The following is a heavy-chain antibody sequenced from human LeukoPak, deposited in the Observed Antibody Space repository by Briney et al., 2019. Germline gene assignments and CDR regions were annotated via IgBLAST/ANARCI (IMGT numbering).Heavy chain of an antibody. CDR3: ARDTYDSSGYYAHLDY. CDR2: IKQDGSEK. Sequence: GGSLRLSCAASGFTFSSYWMSCVRQAPGKGLEWVANIKQDGSEKYYVDSVKGRFTISRDNAKNSLYLQMSSLRAEDTAVYYCARDTYDSSGYYAHLDYWGQGTLVTVSS. J-gene: IGHJ4*02. D-gene: IGHD3-22*01. V-gene: IGHV3-7*01. CDR1: GFTFSSYW.